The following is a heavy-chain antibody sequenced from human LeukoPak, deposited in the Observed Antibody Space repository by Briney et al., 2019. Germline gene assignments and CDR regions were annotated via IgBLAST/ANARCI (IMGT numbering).Heavy chain of an antibody. J-gene: IGHJ5*01. D-gene: IGHD2-8*01. V-gene: IGHV4-59*03. CDR2: IHYSGSS. Sequence: MPSETLSLTCTVSGDSTSNFYWNWIRQSPGKGLEWIGNIHYSGSSVYNPSLKSRGTISIDTSRRQFLLKLNSVTAADTAVYFCALAPNSNWFDFWGPGTLVTVSS. CDR3: ALAPNSNWFDF. CDR1: GDSTSNFY.